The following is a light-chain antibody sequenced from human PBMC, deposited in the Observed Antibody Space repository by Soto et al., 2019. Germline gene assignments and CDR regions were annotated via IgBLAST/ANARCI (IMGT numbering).Light chain of an antibody. Sequence: QSALTQPASVSGSPGQSITISCTGTSSDVGAYVYWYQQNPGKAPKLIIYDVNNRPSGVSNRFSGSKSGSTASLTISGLQAEDEADYYCRSHINTNTLVVFGGGTKLTVL. CDR2: DVN. J-gene: IGLJ2*01. CDR1: SSDVGAY. V-gene: IGLV2-14*01. CDR3: RSHINTNTLVV.